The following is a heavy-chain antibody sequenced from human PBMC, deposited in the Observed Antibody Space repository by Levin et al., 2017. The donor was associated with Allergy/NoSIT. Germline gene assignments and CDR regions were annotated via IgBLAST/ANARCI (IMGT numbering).Heavy chain of an antibody. Sequence: SGPTLVKPTQTLTLTCTFSGFSLSSSGVGVGWILQPPGKPLEWLTVIYWVDNKRYSPSLKTRLTITKDTSKHQVVLTMTNKDPVDTATYYCAQRIPYFFDYWGHGTLVTVSS. CDR3: AQRIPYFFDY. J-gene: IGHJ4*01. CDR1: GFSLSSSGVG. V-gene: IGHV2-5*02. CDR2: IYWVDNK.